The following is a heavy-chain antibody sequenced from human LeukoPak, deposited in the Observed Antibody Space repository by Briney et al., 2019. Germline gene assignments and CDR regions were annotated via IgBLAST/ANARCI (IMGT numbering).Heavy chain of an antibody. J-gene: IGHJ5*02. CDR1: GYSFTSYW. CDR3: ARQPKGSCGSSSCYAPFNWFDP. CDR2: IYPGDSDT. D-gene: IGHD2-2*01. V-gene: IGHV5-51*01. Sequence: GESLKISCKGSGYSFTSYWLAWVRQMPGKGLEWMGIIYPGDSDTRYRPSFQGQITISVDKSISTAYLQWSSLKASDTAIYYCARQPKGSCGSSSCYAPFNWFDPWGQGTLVTVSS.